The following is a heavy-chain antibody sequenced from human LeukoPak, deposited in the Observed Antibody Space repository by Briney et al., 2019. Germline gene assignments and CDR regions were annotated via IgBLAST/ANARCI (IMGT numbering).Heavy chain of an antibody. CDR1: GFSFSSYG. Sequence: GGSLRLSCAASGFSFSSYGMHWVRQAPGKGLEWVANIEQDGSEKYSVDSVKGRFTISRDNAKNSLYLQMNSLRAEDTAVYYCVRVYGAYANALDYWGQGTLVAVSS. CDR3: VRVYGAYANALDY. D-gene: IGHD4/OR15-4a*01. V-gene: IGHV3-7*04. J-gene: IGHJ4*02. CDR2: IEQDGSEK.